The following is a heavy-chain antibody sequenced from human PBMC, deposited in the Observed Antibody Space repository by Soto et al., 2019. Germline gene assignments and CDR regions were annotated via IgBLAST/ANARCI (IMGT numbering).Heavy chain of an antibody. J-gene: IGHJ6*02. Sequence: ASVKVSCKASGYTFTSYDINWVRQATGQGXEWMGWMNPNSGNTGYAQKFQGRVTMTRNTSISTAYMELSSLRSEDTAVYYCARGRGVTPLDYYYYGMDVWGQGTTVTVFS. CDR1: GYTFTSYD. D-gene: IGHD2-21*02. CDR3: ARGRGVTPLDYYYYGMDV. CDR2: MNPNSGNT. V-gene: IGHV1-8*01.